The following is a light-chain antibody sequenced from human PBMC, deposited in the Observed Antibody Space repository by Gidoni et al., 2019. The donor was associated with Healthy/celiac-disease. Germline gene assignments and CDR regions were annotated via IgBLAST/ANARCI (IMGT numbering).Light chain of an antibody. CDR1: QSISSY. J-gene: IGKJ2*01. CDR2: AGS. CDR3: QQSYSTPPTYT. V-gene: IGKV1-39*01. Sequence: DIQMTQSPSSLSASVGASVTITCRASQSISSYLNWYQQKPGKAPKLLMYAGSSLQSGVPSRFSGSGSGTDFTLTISSLQPEDFETYYCQQSYSTPPTYTFGQGTKLEIK.